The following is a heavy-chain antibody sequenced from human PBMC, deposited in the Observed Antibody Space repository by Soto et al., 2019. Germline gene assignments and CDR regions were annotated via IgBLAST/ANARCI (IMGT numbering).Heavy chain of an antibody. Sequence: PGGSLRLSCAASGFTFSNAWMNWVRQAPGKGLEWVGRIKSKTDGGTTDYAAPAKGRFTISRDDSKNTLYLQMNSLKTEDTAVYYCTTRLKSDSVWGSYRYPPYYGMDVWGQGTTVTVSS. CDR1: GFTFSNAW. D-gene: IGHD3-16*02. J-gene: IGHJ6*02. CDR2: IKSKTDGGTT. V-gene: IGHV3-15*07. CDR3: TTRLKSDSVWGSYRYPPYYGMDV.